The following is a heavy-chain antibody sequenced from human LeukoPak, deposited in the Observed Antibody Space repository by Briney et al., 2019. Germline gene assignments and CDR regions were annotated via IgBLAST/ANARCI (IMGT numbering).Heavy chain of an antibody. Sequence: ASVKVSCKASGGTFSSYAISWVRQAPGQGLEWMGGIIPIFGTANYAQKFQGRVTITTDESTSTAYMELSSLRSEDTAVYYCARDRARRIAARALDYWGQGTLVTVSS. J-gene: IGHJ4*02. CDR2: IIPIFGTA. D-gene: IGHD6-6*01. V-gene: IGHV1-69*05. CDR1: GGTFSSYA. CDR3: ARDRARRIAARALDY.